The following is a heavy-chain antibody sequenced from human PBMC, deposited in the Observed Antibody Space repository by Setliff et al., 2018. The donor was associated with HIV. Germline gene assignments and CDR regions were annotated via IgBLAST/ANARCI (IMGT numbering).Heavy chain of an antibody. V-gene: IGHV4-4*07. CDR3: ARDRHYSGLGSYGP. CDR1: GGSFGDYH. CDR2: IFRSGTT. Sequence: SETLSLTCTLSGGSFGDYHWSWIRQPAGRGLEWISRIFRSGTTDYKFSLKSRVTISIDTSRNQFSLRLTSVTAEDTAVYYCARDRHYSGLGSYGPWGPGTLVTSPQ. D-gene: IGHD3-10*01. J-gene: IGHJ5*02.